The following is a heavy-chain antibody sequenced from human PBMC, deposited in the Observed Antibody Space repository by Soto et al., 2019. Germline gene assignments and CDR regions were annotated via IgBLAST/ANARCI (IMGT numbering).Heavy chain of an antibody. D-gene: IGHD3-16*02. Sequence: SETLSLTCAVFSGSLGDHYWAWIRQSPEKGLEWIGEIHPSGSTDHNPSLKSRVTISVDTSKNQFSLKLSSVTAADTAVYYCARHGADYVWGSYRYTTPAYYFDYWGQGTLVTVSS. V-gene: IGHV4-34*01. J-gene: IGHJ4*02. CDR2: IHPSGST. CDR3: ARHGADYVWGSYRYTTPAYYFDY. CDR1: SGSLGDHY.